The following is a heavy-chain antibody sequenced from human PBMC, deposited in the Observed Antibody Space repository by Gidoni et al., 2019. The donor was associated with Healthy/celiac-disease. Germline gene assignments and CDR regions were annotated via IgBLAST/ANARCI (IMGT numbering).Heavy chain of an antibody. D-gene: IGHD1-26*01. Sequence: QVQLQESGPGRVKPSETLSLTCTVSGGAISSYYWSWIRQPPGKGLEWIGYIYYSGSTNYNPSLKSRVTISVDTSKNQFSLKLSSVTAADTAVYYCARSGPTNSIVGATHWFDPWGQGTLVTVSS. J-gene: IGHJ5*02. CDR2: IYYSGST. V-gene: IGHV4-59*01. CDR1: GGAISSYY. CDR3: ARSGPTNSIVGATHWFDP.